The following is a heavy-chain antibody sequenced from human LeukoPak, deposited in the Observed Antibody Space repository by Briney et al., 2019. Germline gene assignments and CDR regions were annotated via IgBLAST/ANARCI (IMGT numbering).Heavy chain of an antibody. V-gene: IGHV3-20*04. CDR2: INWNGGST. D-gene: IGHD3-3*01. CDR1: GFTFDDYA. J-gene: IGHJ4*02. CDR3: ATAWSY. Sequence: GGPLRLSCAASGFTFDDYAMSWVRQAPGKGLEWVSGINWNGGSTGYVDSVKGRFAISRDNAKNTLYLQMNSLRAEDTAVYFCATAWSYWGQGSLVTVSS.